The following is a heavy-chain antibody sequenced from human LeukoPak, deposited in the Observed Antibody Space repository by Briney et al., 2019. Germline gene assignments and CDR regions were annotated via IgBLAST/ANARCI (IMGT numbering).Heavy chain of an antibody. CDR3: ATSSRYGDYVGTDY. Sequence: PGRSLRLSCAASGFTFSSYGMHWVRQAPGKGLEWVAVISYDGSNKYYADSVKGRFTISRDNSKNTLYLQMNSLRAEDTAVYYCATSSRYGDYVGTDYWGQGTLVTVSS. CDR2: ISYDGSNK. D-gene: IGHD4-17*01. J-gene: IGHJ4*02. V-gene: IGHV3-30*03. CDR1: GFTFSSYG.